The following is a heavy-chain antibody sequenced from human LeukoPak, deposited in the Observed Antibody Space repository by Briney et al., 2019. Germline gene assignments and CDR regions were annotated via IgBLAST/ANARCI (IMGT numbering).Heavy chain of an antibody. D-gene: IGHD6-19*01. CDR1: GFTFSNYN. CDR3: ANVERVAVAGKNGDY. J-gene: IGHJ4*02. CDR2: ISRSNIYI. Sequence: GGSLRLSCAASGFTFSNYNMYWVRQAPGKGLEWVSSISRSNIYIYYADSVKGRFTISRDNSKNTLYLQMNSLRAEDTAIYYCANVERVAVAGKNGDYWGQGTLVTVSS. V-gene: IGHV3-21*04.